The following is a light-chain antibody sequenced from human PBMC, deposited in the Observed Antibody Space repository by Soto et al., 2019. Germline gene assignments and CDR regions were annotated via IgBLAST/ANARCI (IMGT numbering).Light chain of an antibody. V-gene: IGKV3D-15*01. CDR3: QQYNNWPRT. CDR2: GAS. Sequence: EIVMTQSPATLSVSPGESATLSCMASQRISTNLAWYQHKRGQAPRLLIYGASTRATGIPARFSGSGSETEFTLTITSLQSEDFEVYYCQQYNNWPRTFGQGTKVDIK. J-gene: IGKJ1*01. CDR1: QRISTN.